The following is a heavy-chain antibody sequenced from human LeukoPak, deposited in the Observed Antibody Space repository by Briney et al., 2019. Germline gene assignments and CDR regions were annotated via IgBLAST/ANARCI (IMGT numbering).Heavy chain of an antibody. J-gene: IGHJ5*02. CDR1: GGSISSSDYY. CDR2: IYYGGST. V-gene: IGHV4-39*01. Sequence: ASETLSLTCTVSGGSISSSDYYWGWIRQPPGKGLEWIGSIYYGGSTYYNPSLKSRVTISVDTSMNQSSLKLSFVTTADTAVYYCARALGYCSGGSCTRGYNWFDPWGQGTLVTVPS. CDR3: ARALGYCSGGSCTRGYNWFDP. D-gene: IGHD2-15*01.